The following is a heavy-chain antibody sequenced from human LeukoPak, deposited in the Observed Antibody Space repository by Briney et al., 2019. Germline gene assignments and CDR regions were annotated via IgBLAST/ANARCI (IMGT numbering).Heavy chain of an antibody. Sequence: PSETLSLTCTVSGGSISSSSYYWGWIRQPPGKGLEWIGSIYYSGSTYYNPSLKSRVTISVDTSKNQFSLKLSSVTAADTAVYYCARRGLAAEWGYWGQGTLVTVSS. J-gene: IGHJ4*02. CDR3: ARRGLAAEWGY. D-gene: IGHD6-13*01. CDR1: GGSISSSSYY. CDR2: IYYSGST. V-gene: IGHV4-39*07.